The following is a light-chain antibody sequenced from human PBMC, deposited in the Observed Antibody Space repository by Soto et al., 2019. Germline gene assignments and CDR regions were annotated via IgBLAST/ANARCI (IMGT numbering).Light chain of an antibody. CDR3: QQYGSSPLT. J-gene: IGKJ1*01. V-gene: IGKV3-20*01. CDR2: GGS. Sequence: EIVLTQSPGTLSLSPGERATLSCRASQSVSNSYLAWYQHKPGQAPRLLIYGGSLRATGIPDRFSGSGSGTDFTVTISRLEPEDFAVYYCQQYGSSPLTFGQGTKVDIK. CDR1: QSVSNSY.